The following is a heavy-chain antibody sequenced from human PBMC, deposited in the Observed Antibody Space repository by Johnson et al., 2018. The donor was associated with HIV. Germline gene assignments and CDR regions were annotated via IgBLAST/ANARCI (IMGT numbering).Heavy chain of an antibody. Sequence: MLLVESGGGVVQPGRSLRLSCAASGFTFSSYAMHWVRQAPGKGLEWVAVISYDGSNKYYADSVKGRFTISRDNSKNTLYLQMNSLRAEDTAVYYCARVTLVLDIWGQGTMVTVSS. CDR1: GFTFSSYA. D-gene: IGHD4-23*01. V-gene: IGHV3-30*04. CDR2: ISYDGSNK. J-gene: IGHJ3*02. CDR3: ARVTLVLDI.